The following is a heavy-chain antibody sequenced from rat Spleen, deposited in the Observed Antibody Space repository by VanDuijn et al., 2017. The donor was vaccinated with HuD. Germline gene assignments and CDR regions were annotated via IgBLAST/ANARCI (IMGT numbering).Heavy chain of an antibody. V-gene: IGHV5S13*01. J-gene: IGHJ4*01. CDR2: LSPSGGST. CDR3: VRRVSYVMDA. Sequence: EVQLVESGGGLVQPGRSLKLSCAASGFTFINYGMAWVRQAPTRGLEWVAALSPSGGSTYYRDSVKGRFTISRDNAKNTQYLQMDSLRSEDTATYYCVRRVSYVMDAWGQGASVTVSS. CDR1: GFTFINYG. D-gene: IGHD1-11*01.